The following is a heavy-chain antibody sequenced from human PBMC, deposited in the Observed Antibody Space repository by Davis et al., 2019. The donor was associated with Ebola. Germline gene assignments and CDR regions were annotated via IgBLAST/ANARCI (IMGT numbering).Heavy chain of an antibody. CDR2: IYYGGST. D-gene: IGHD4-23*01. CDR1: GVSISSSSYY. J-gene: IGHJ4*02. CDR3: ARTTEVDY. Sequence: MPSETLSLTCTVSGVSISSSSYYWGWIRQPPGKGLEWIGSIYYGGSTYYNPSLKSRVTISVDTSENQFSLKLSSVTAADTAVYFCARTTEVDYWGQGTVVTVSS. V-gene: IGHV4-39*01.